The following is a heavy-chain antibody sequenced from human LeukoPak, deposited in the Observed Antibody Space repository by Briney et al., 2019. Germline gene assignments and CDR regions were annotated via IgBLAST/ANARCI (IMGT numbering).Heavy chain of an antibody. V-gene: IGHV3-23*01. D-gene: IGHD6-25*01. Sequence: QPGRSLRLSCAASGFTFSSYAMSWVRQAPGKGLEWVSAISGSGGSTYYAASPKGRFTISRDNSKNTLYLKMNSLRAEDTAVYYCAKGSGGFRLSFDYWGQGTLVTVSS. CDR1: GFTFSSYA. CDR3: AKGSGGFRLSFDY. CDR2: ISGSGGST. J-gene: IGHJ4*02.